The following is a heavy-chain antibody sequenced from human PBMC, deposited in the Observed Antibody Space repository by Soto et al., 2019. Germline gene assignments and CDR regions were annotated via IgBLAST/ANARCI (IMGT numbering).Heavy chain of an antibody. CDR2: VYWDDEK. J-gene: IGHJ4*02. CDR1: GFSLSTSGVG. D-gene: IGHD2-2*01. CDR3: AHRPNCWSTSCFYFDS. V-gene: IGHV2-5*02. Sequence: QITLKESGPTLVKPTQTLTLTCTFSGFSLSTSGVGVGWIRQPPGKALEWLALVYWDDEKHYSPSLKSRLTIPXXTXKXXVVLTMTNTDPVDTATYYCAHRPNCWSTSCFYFDSWGQGILVTVSS.